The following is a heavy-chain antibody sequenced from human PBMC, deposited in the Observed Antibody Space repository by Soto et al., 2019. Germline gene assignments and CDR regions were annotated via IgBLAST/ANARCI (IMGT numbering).Heavy chain of an antibody. CDR1: GGSFSGYY. CDR3: ARGPQGYYDISYRGKTAYYYYGMDV. D-gene: IGHD3-9*01. V-gene: IGHV4-34*01. J-gene: IGHJ6*02. CDR2: INHSGST. Sequence: SETLSLTCAVYGGSFSGYYWSWIRQPPGKGLEWIGEINHSGSTNYNPSLKSRVTISVDTSKNQFSLKLSSVTAADTAVYYCARGPQGYYDISYRGKTAYYYYGMDVWGQGTTVTVSS.